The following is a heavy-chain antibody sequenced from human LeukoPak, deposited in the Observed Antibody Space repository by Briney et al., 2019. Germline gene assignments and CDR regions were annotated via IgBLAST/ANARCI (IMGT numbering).Heavy chain of an antibody. Sequence: PGGSLRLSCAASGFTFSSYSMNWVRQAPGKGLEWVSSISSSSSYIYYADSVKGRFTISRDNAKNSLYLQMNSPRAEDTAVYYCAREVRGDDFDYWGQGTLVTVSS. D-gene: IGHD3-10*01. J-gene: IGHJ4*02. CDR3: AREVRGDDFDY. CDR1: GFTFSSYS. CDR2: ISSSSSYI. V-gene: IGHV3-21*01.